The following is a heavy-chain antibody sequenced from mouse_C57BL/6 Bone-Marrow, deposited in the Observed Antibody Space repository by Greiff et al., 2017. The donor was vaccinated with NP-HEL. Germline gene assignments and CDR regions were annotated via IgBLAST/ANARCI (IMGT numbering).Heavy chain of an antibody. J-gene: IGHJ1*03. V-gene: IGHV1-63*01. CDR1: GYTFTNYW. CDR2: IYPGGGYT. CDR3: ARQYYGSSYIWYFDV. Sequence: QVQLQQSGAELVRPGTSVKMSCKASGYTFTNYWIGWAKQRPGHGLAWIGDIYPGGGYTNYTEKFKGKATLTADKSSSTAYMQFSSLTSEDSAIYYCARQYYGSSYIWYFDVWGTGTTVTVSS. D-gene: IGHD1-1*01.